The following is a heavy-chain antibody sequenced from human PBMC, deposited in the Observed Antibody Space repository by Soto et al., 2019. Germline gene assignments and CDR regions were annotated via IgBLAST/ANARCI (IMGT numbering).Heavy chain of an antibody. CDR1: GFTFSSYG. CDR2: IWYDGSNK. J-gene: IGHJ4*02. D-gene: IGHD3-3*02. CDR3: ARDASMGSFDY. V-gene: IGHV3-33*01. Sequence: QVQLVESGGGVVQPGRSLRLSCAASGFTFSSYGMHWVRQAPGKGLEWVAVIWYDGSNKYYADSVKGRFTISRDNSKNTLYLQMNSLRAEDTAVYYCARDASMGSFDYWGQGTLVTVSS.